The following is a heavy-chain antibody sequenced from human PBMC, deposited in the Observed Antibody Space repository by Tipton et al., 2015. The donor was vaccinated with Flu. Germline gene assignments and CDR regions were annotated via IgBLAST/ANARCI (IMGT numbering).Heavy chain of an antibody. J-gene: IGHJ5*02. D-gene: IGHD2-15*01. V-gene: IGHV4-61*02. CDR3: ATLIGFADWFDP. CDR1: GASISSGSYY. CDR2: FHSNGFN. Sequence: TLSLTCNVSGASISSGSYYWSWIRQPAGKGLEWVGRFHSNGFNDYNSSLESRVTVSVDTSKNQFSLSLKSVTAADTAVYYCATLIGFADWFDPWGQGTQVTVSS.